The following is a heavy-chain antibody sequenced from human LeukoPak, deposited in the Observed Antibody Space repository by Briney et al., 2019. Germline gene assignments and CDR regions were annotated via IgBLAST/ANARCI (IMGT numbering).Heavy chain of an antibody. CDR2: ISAYNGNT. D-gene: IGHD2-8*01. J-gene: IGHJ4*02. CDR1: GYTFTSYG. CDR3: ASGDCTNGVCYTAGGYDY. Sequence: ASVKVSCKASGYTFTSYGISWVRQAPGQGLEWMGWISAYNGNTNYAQKLQGRVTMTTDTSTSTAYMELRSLRSDDTAVYYCASGDCTNGVCYTAGGYDYWGLGTLVTVSS. V-gene: IGHV1-18*01.